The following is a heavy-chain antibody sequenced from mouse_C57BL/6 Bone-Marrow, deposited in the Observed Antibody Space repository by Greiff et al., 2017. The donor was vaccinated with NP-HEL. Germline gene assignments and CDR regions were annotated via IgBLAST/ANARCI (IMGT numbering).Heavy chain of an antibody. CDR2: IWGVGST. V-gene: IGHV2-6*01. CDR3: AGGYGNYGFAY. CDR1: GFSLTSYG. D-gene: IGHD2-1*01. J-gene: IGHJ3*01. Sequence: VQLQQSGPGLVAPSQSLSITCTVSGFSLTSYGVDWVRQSPGKGLEWLGVIWGVGSTNYNSALKSRMSISKDNSKSQVFLKMNSLQTDDTAMYYCAGGYGNYGFAYWGQGTLVTVSA.